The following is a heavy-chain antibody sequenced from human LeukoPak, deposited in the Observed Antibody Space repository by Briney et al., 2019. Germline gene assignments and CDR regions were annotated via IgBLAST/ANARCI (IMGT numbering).Heavy chain of an antibody. D-gene: IGHD5-18*01. J-gene: IGHJ4*02. CDR3: AREGGYSYGPYFDY. V-gene: IGHV1-46*01. CDR2: INPSGDT. CDR1: RYTFTSYY. Sequence: ASVKVSCKASRYTFTSYYMHWVRQAPGQGLEWMGIINPSGDTNYAQKFQGRVTMTRDTSTSTVYMELSSLRSEDTAVYYCAREGGYSYGPYFDYWGQGTLVTVSS.